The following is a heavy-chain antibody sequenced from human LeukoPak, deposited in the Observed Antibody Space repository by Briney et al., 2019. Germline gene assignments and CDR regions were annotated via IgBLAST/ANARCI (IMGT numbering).Heavy chain of an antibody. CDR3: ARVWSYRVIDAFDI. Sequence: GGSLRLSCAASGFTFSSYSMTWVRQAPGKGLEWVSSITSSSSYIYYAGSVKGRFIISRDNAKNSLYLQMNSLRAEDTAVYYCARVWSYRVIDAFDIWGQGTMVTVSS. J-gene: IGHJ3*02. D-gene: IGHD3-3*01. CDR1: GFTFSSYS. CDR2: ITSSSSYI. V-gene: IGHV3-21*01.